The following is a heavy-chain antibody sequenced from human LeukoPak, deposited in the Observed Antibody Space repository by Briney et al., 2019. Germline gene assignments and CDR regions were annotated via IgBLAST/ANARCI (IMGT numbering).Heavy chain of an antibody. D-gene: IGHD2-15*01. J-gene: IGHJ6*03. CDR3: ARTPRGYCSGGSCYHPYYYYYYMDV. CDR2: IYYSGST. CDR1: GGSISSYH. V-gene: IGHV4-59*01. Sequence: PSETLSLTCTVSGGSISSYHWSWIRQPPGKGLEWIGYIYYSGSTNYNPSLKSRVTISVDTSKNQFSLKLSSVTAADTAVYYCARTPRGYCSGGSCYHPYYYYYYMDVWGKGTTVTVSS.